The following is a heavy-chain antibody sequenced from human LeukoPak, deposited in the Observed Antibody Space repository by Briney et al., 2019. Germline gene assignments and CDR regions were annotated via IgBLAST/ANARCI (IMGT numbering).Heavy chain of an antibody. J-gene: IGHJ6*02. CDR1: GGTFISYT. CDR3: ARGRYSSSINSMDV. CDR2: IIPIFGTA. Sequence: ASVKVSCKASGGTFISYTISWVRQAPVQGLEWMGGIIPIFGTANYAQKFQGRVTITADESTSTAYTELSSLRSEDTAVYYCARGRYSSSINSMDVWGQGTTVTVSS. V-gene: IGHV1-69*13. D-gene: IGHD6-6*01.